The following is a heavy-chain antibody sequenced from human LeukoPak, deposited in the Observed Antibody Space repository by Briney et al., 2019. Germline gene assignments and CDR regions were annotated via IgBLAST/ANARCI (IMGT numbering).Heavy chain of an antibody. CDR2: IYSGGST. V-gene: IGHV3-66*01. D-gene: IGHD2-15*01. CDR1: GFTFSSFS. CDR3: ASGSYYDY. Sequence: PGGSLRLSCAASGFTFSSFSINWVRQAPGKGLEWVSVIYSGGSTYYADSVKGRFTISRDNSKNTLYLQMNSLRAEDTAVYYCASGSYYDYWGQGTLVTVSS. J-gene: IGHJ4*02.